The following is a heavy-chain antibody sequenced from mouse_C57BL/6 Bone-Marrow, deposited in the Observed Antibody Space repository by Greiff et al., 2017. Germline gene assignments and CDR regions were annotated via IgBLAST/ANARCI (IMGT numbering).Heavy chain of an antibody. V-gene: IGHV1-59*01. J-gene: IGHJ2*01. Sequence: VQLQQPGAELVRPGTSVKLSCKASGYTFTSYWLHWVKQRPGQGLEWIGVIDPSDSSTNYNQKFKGKATLTVDPSSSTAYMQLSSLTSEDSAVYYCASPLYYSNYYFDYWGQGTTLTVSS. D-gene: IGHD2-5*01. CDR1: GYTFTSYW. CDR2: IDPSDSST. CDR3: ASPLYYSNYYFDY.